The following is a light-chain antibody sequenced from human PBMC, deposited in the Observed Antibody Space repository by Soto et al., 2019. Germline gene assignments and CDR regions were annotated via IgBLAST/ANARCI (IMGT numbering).Light chain of an antibody. CDR2: DVN. Sequence: QSVLTQPRSVSGSPGQSVAISCTGTSSNFVGDKYVAWYQKHPGKAPRLVIFDVNKRPSGVPARFSGSKSGKTPSLPISGLQAEDEADYPCCSYIGSNNYVFGTATTVTVL. J-gene: IGLJ1*01. V-gene: IGLV2-11*01. CDR3: CSYIGSNNYV. CDR1: SSNFVGDKY.